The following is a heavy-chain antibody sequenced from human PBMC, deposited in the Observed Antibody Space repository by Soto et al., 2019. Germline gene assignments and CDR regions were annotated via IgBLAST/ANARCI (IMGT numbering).Heavy chain of an antibody. CDR1: GFTFSSYA. V-gene: IGHV3-23*01. CDR2: ISGSGGST. CDR3: AKATDIVVVVAAPFVDY. D-gene: IGHD2-15*01. Sequence: PGGSLRLSCAASGFTFSSYAMSWVRQAPGKGLEWVSAISGSGGSTYYADSVKGRFTISRDNSKNTLYLQMNSLRAEDTAVYYCAKATDIVVVVAAPFVDYWGQGTLGNVS. J-gene: IGHJ4*02.